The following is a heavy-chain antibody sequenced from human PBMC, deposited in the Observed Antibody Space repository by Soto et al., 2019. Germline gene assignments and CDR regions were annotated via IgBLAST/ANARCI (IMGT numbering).Heavy chain of an antibody. CDR1: GGSIITSTYY. V-gene: IGHV4-39*02. CDR3: AKDSYSSGPDWFDP. CDR2: IYYSGST. D-gene: IGHD6-25*01. Sequence: SETLSLTCTVSGGSIITSTYYWGWIRQPPGKGLEWIGNIYYSGSTYYNPSLKSRVTISLDTSKNQFSLKLSSVTAADTAIYYCAKDSYSSGPDWFDPWGQGTLVTVSS. J-gene: IGHJ5*02.